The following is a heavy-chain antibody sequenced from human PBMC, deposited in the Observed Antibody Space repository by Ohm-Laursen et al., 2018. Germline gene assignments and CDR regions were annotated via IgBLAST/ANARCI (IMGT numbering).Heavy chain of an antibody. CDR1: GFTFSDYY. CDR2: ISSSGSTI. V-gene: IGHV3-11*01. J-gene: IGHJ4*02. D-gene: IGHD5-18*01. CDR3: ATAPPSGYSYGFDY. Sequence: GSLRLSCAASGFTFSDYYMSWIRQAPGKGLEWVSYISSSGSTIYYADSVKGRFTISRDNAKNSLYLQMNSLRAEDTAVYYCATAPPSGYSYGFDYWGQGTLVTVSS.